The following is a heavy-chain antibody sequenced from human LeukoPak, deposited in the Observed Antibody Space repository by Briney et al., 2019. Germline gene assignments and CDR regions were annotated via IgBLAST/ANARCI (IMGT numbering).Heavy chain of an antibody. J-gene: IGHJ4*02. V-gene: IGHV3-48*04. Sequence: GSLRLSCASSGFIISDYSMNWVRQAPGEGQEWVSYTGISSGNTKYADSVKGRFTISGDSAKNSLYLQMNSLRVEDTAVYYCARDYNYAFDNGGQGTLVTVSS. CDR3: ARDYNYAFDN. D-gene: IGHD3-22*01. CDR2: TGISSGNT. CDR1: GFIISDYS.